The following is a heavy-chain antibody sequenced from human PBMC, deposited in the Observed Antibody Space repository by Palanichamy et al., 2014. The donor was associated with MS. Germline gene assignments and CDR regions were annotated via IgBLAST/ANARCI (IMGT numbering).Heavy chain of an antibody. Sequence: QLQLQESGPGLVKPSETLSLTCTVSGGSISSSSYYWGWIRQPPGKGLEWIGSIYYSGSTYYNPSLKSRVTMSVDTSKNQFSLKLSSVTAADTAVYYCARRVGATAIDYWGQGTLVTVSS. D-gene: IGHD1-26*01. J-gene: IGHJ4*02. CDR1: GGSISSSSYY. CDR3: ARRVGATAIDY. CDR2: IYYSGST. V-gene: IGHV4-39*01.